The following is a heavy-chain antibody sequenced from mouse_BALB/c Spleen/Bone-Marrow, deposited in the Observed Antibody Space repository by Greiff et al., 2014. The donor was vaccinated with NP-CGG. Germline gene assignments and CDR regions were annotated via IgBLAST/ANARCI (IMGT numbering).Heavy chain of an antibody. Sequence: VQLQQSGAELVMPGASVKMSCKASGYTFTDYWIHWVKQRPGQGLEWIGAIDTSDDYTTYNQKFKGKATLTVDESSSTAYMQFSSLTSEDSAVYYCARSDYRYDPLAYWGQGTPVTVSA. J-gene: IGHJ3*01. CDR2: IDTSDDYT. V-gene: IGHV1-69*01. D-gene: IGHD2-14*01. CDR1: GYTFTDYW. CDR3: ARSDYRYDPLAY.